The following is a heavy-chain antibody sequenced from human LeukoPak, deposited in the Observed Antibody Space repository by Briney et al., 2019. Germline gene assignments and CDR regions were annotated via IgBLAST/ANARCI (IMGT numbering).Heavy chain of an antibody. V-gene: IGHV1-2*04. J-gene: IGHJ4*02. Sequence: ASVKVSCKASGYTFTGYYMHWVRQAPGQGLEWMGWINPNSGGTNHAQKFQGWVTMTRDTSISTAYMELSRLRSDDTAVYYCARESGGYDSAFDYWGQGTLVTVSS. D-gene: IGHD5-12*01. CDR2: INPNSGGT. CDR1: GYTFTGYY. CDR3: ARESGGYDSAFDY.